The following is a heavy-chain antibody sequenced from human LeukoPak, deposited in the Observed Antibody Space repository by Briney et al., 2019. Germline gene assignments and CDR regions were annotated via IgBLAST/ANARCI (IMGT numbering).Heavy chain of an antibody. CDR2: IHNSGTT. V-gene: IGHV4-34*01. D-gene: IGHD3-10*01. Sequence: SETLSLTCAVSGGPFSGYFWSWIRQSSGKGLEWIGEIHNSGTTNYNPTLNSRVTISEDTSKNQFYLNLSSVTAADTAVYYCARRYYYNLGSFPFDFWGQGTLVTVSS. J-gene: IGHJ4*02. CDR3: ARRYYYNLGSFPFDF. CDR1: GGPFSGYF.